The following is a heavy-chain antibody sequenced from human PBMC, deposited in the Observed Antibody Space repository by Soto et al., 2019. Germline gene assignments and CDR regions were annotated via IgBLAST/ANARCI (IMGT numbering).Heavy chain of an antibody. CDR2: IYYSGST. CDR3: ARVKVLLWFGETQDNWFDP. J-gene: IGHJ5*02. CDR1: GGSISSGDYY. V-gene: IGHV4-30-4*01. D-gene: IGHD3-10*01. Sequence: QVQLQESGPGLVKPSQTLSLTCTVSGGSISSGDYYWSWIRQPPGKGLEWIGYIYYSGSTYYNPSLKSRVTISVDTSKNQFSLKLSSVTAADTAVYHCARVKVLLWFGETQDNWFDPWGQGTLVTVSS.